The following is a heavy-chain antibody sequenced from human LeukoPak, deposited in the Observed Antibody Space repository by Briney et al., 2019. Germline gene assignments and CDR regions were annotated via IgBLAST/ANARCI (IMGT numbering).Heavy chain of an antibody. CDR3: ARLRVAVVGTIRADFFDY. D-gene: IGHD2-15*01. J-gene: IGHJ4*02. Sequence: PGGSLRLSCAASGFTVSSNYMSWVRQAPGKGLEWVSVIYSGGSTYYADSVKGRFTISRDNAKNSLYLQMNSLRAEDTAVYYCARLRVAVVGTIRADFFDYWGQGTLVTVSS. CDR1: GFTVSSNY. CDR2: IYSGGST. V-gene: IGHV3-53*01.